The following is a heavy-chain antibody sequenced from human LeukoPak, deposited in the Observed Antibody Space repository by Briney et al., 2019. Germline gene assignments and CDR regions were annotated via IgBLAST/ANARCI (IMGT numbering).Heavy chain of an antibody. CDR3: AKGGAAAGPFDY. CDR2: ISSSSNYI. J-gene: IGHJ4*02. Sequence: GGSLRLSCAASGFTFSIYSMNWVRQAPGKGLEWVSSISSSSNYIYYADSVKGRFTISRDNAKNSLYLQMNSLRAEDMALYYCAKGGAAAGPFDYWGQGTLVTVSS. V-gene: IGHV3-21*04. D-gene: IGHD6-13*01. CDR1: GFTFSIYS.